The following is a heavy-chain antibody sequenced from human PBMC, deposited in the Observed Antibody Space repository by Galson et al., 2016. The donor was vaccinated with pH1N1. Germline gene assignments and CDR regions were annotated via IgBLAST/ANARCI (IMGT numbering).Heavy chain of an antibody. D-gene: IGHD3-16*01. CDR2: IIAIFGVP. V-gene: IGHV1-69*10. J-gene: IGHJ4*02. Sequence: SVKVSCKASGGIFNKYAISWVRQAPGQGLEWVGDIIAIFGVPNYAQKFQGRVTINADKSTNTAYMELSSLKSDDTAVYYCAASETYKPSSYVYCGLGTLVTVSS. CDR1: GGIFNKYA. CDR3: AASETYKPSSYVY.